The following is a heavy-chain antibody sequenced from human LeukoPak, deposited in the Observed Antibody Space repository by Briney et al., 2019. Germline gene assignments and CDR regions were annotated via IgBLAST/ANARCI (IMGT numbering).Heavy chain of an antibody. CDR1: GGSISSSSYY. V-gene: IGHV4-39*01. Sequence: SETLSLTCTVSGGSISSSSYYWGWIRQPPGKGLEWTGSIYYSGSTYYNPSLKSRVTISVDTSKNQFSLKLSSVTAADTAVYYCARQTLLRYFDWLPRSFDYWGQGTLVTVSS. CDR3: ARQTLLRYFDWLPRSFDY. D-gene: IGHD3-9*01. J-gene: IGHJ4*02. CDR2: IYYSGST.